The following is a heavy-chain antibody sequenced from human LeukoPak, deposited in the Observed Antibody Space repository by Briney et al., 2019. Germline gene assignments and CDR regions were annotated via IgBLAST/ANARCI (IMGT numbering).Heavy chain of an antibody. CDR3: AKGSAAARPYYFDY. Sequence: GGSLRLSCAASGFTFSDHYMDWVRQAPGKGLEWVGRIRNKANSYTTEYAASVKGRFTVSRDNSKNSLYLQMNSLTAEDTAVYFCAKGSAAARPYYFDYWGQGTLVTVSS. J-gene: IGHJ4*02. V-gene: IGHV3-72*01. D-gene: IGHD6-6*01. CDR1: GFTFSDHY. CDR2: IRNKANSYTT.